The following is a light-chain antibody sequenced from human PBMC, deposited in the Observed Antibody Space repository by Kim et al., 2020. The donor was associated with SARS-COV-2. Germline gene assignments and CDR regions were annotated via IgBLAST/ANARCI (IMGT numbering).Light chain of an antibody. CDR2: AAA. V-gene: IGKV1-17*01. CDR1: QAIRND. CDR3: VQYNSHPHT. J-gene: IGKJ2*01. Sequence: DIQMTQSPSSLSASVGDRVTITCRASQAIRNDLSWFQHKVGKAPKRLISAAAGLESGVPSRFSGSGSGTEFTLTISSLQPEDFATYYCVQYNSHPHTFGQGTKLEI.